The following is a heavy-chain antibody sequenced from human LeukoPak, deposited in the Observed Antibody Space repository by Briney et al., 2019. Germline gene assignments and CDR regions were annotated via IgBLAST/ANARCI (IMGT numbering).Heavy chain of an antibody. Sequence: GGSLRLSCAASGFTFSSYSMNWVRQAPGKGLDWVSSISSSSSYIYYADSVKGRFTISRDNAKNSLYLQMNSLRAEDTAVYYCARERQVVTASYFDYWGQGTLVTVSS. V-gene: IGHV3-21*01. CDR1: GFTFSSYS. D-gene: IGHD2-21*02. CDR3: ARERQVVTASYFDY. CDR2: ISSSSSYI. J-gene: IGHJ4*02.